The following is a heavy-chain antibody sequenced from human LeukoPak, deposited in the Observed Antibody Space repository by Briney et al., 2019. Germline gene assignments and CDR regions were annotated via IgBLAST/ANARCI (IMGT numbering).Heavy chain of an antibody. J-gene: IGHJ4*02. CDR2: INHSGST. CDR3: ARGTGVYDFWSGYLKGYFDY. CDR1: GGSFSGYY. V-gene: IGHV4-34*01. Sequence: SETLSLTCAVYGGSFSGYYWSWIRQPPGKGLEWIGEINHSGSTNYNPSLKSRVIISVDTSKNQFSLKLSSVTAADTAVYYCARGTGVYDFWSGYLKGYFDYWGQGTLVTVSS. D-gene: IGHD3-3*01.